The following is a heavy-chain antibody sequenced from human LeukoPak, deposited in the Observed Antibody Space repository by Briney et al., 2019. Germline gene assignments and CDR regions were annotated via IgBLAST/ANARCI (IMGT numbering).Heavy chain of an antibody. CDR2: INHSGST. D-gene: IGHD6-13*01. J-gene: IGHJ6*02. Sequence: PSETLSLTCAVYGGSFSGCYWSWIRQPPGKGLEWIGEINHSGSTNYNPSLKSRVTISVDTSKNQFSLKLSSVTAADTAVYYCARPSQAAAAGKNYYYYYGMDVWGQGTTVTVSS. V-gene: IGHV4-34*01. CDR3: ARPSQAAAAGKNYYYYYGMDV. CDR1: GGSFSGCY.